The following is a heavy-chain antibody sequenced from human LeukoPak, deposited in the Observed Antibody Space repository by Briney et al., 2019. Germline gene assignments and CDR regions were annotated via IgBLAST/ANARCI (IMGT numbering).Heavy chain of an antibody. CDR3: ARSLGDDSWVALRGYYYMDV. V-gene: IGHV4-59*11. D-gene: IGHD3-3*01. CDR1: GGSMSGHY. J-gene: IGHJ6*03. Sequence: SETLSLTCSVSGGSMSGHYWIWIRQPQGKGLEWIGYVFGSGNTNYNPSLKSRVAISFDTASNHFSLKLNSVTASDSGIYFCARSLGDDSWVALRGYYYMDVWGRGTTVTVSS. CDR2: VFGSGNT.